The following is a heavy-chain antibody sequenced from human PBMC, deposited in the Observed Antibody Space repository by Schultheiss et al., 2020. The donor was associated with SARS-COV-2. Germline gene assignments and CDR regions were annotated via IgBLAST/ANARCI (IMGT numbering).Heavy chain of an antibody. D-gene: IGHD6-19*01. CDR3: AREPYSSGLDY. CDR1: GGSISSSSYY. CDR2: NNHSGST. V-gene: IGHV4-39*07. J-gene: IGHJ4*02. Sequence: SETLSLTCTVSGGSISSSSYYWGWIRQPPGKGLEWIGENNHSGSTNYNPSLKSRVTISVDTSKNQFSLKLSSVTAADTAVYYCAREPYSSGLDYWGQGTLVTVSS.